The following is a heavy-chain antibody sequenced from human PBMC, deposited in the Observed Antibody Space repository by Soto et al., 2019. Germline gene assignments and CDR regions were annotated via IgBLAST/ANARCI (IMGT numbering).Heavy chain of an antibody. CDR2: ISAHNCNT. CDR3: ARGRYGDY. D-gene: IGHD1-1*01. J-gene: IGHJ4*02. V-gene: IGHV1-18*01. CDR1: GYAFTTYG. Sequence: QVHLVQSGAEVKKPGASVKVSCKGSGYAFTTYGITCVRQAPGQGLEWMGWISAHNCNTNYAQKLQGRVTVTRDTSTSTAYMELRSLRSDDTAVYYCARGRYGDYWGQGALVTVSS.